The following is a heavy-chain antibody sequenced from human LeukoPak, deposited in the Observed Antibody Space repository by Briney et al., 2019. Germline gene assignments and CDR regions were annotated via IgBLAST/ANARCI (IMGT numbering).Heavy chain of an antibody. CDR3: AKGEAWGPDYYFDY. Sequence: GGSLRLSCAASGFTFSSYAMSWVRQAPGKGLDWVSAISGSGASTYYADSVKGRFTISRDNSKNTLYLQMNSLRAEDTALYYCAKGEAWGPDYYFDYWGQGTLVTVSS. V-gene: IGHV3-23*01. D-gene: IGHD7-27*01. CDR1: GFTFSSYA. J-gene: IGHJ4*02. CDR2: ISGSGAST.